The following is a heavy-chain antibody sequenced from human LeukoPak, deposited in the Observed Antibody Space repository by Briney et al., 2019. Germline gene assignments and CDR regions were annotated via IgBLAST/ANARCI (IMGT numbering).Heavy chain of an antibody. CDR2: ISSSGTII. CDR1: GGSISSSSYY. CDR3: ARGTKLGIAMAGTVDY. D-gene: IGHD6-19*01. Sequence: LSLTCTVSGGSISSSSYYWGWIRQAPGKGLEWVSYISSSGTIISYADSVKGRFTISRDNAKNSLYLQMNSLRAEDTAVYYCARGTKLGIAMAGTVDYWGQGTLVTVSS. J-gene: IGHJ4*02. V-gene: IGHV3-11*04.